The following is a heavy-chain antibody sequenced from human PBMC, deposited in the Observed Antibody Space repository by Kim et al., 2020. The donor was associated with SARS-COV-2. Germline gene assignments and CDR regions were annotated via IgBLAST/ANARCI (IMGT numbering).Heavy chain of an antibody. V-gene: IGHV4-39*01. CDR2: IYYSGST. D-gene: IGHD6-13*01. J-gene: IGHJ6*01. CDR3: SRHIIAAAGPPYGMDV. Sequence: SETLSLTCTVSGGSISSSSYYWGWIRQPPGKGLAWIGSIYYSGSTFYNPSLKSRVTISVDTSKNQFSLKLSSVTAADTAVYYCSRHIIAAAGPPYGMDV. CDR1: GGSISSSSYY.